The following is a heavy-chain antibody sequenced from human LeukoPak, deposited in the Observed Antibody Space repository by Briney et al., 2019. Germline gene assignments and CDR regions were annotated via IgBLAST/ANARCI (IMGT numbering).Heavy chain of an antibody. V-gene: IGHV4-4*07. J-gene: IGHJ4*02. CDR2: ISSSGST. Sequence: SETLSLTCTVSGGSISSYYWSWIRQPAGKRLEWIGRISSSGSTNYNPSLKSRVTMSVDSSNNQFSLILISVTAADTAVYYCARANSYGYGALDYWGQGTLVTVSS. CDR3: ARANSYGYGALDY. CDR1: GGSISSYY. D-gene: IGHD5-18*01.